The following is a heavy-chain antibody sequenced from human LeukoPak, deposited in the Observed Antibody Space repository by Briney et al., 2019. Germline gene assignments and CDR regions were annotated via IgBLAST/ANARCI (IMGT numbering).Heavy chain of an antibody. V-gene: IGHV3-21*01. CDR3: ASLDKVRTGDP. CDR2: ISSSSSYI. Sequence: GGSLRLSCVASGFTFSSYSMNWVRQAPGKGLEWVSSISSSSSYIYYADSVKGRFTISRDNAKNSLYLQMNSLRAEDTAVYYCASLDKVRTGDPWGQGTLVTVSS. CDR1: GFTFSSYS. D-gene: IGHD3-10*01. J-gene: IGHJ5*02.